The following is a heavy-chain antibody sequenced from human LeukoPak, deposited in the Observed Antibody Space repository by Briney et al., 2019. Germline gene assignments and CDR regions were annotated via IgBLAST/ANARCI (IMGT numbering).Heavy chain of an antibody. CDR2: ISSTGGST. D-gene: IGHD1-26*01. CDR1: GFTFSSHA. J-gene: IGHJ4*02. V-gene: IGHV3-23*01. Sequence: GGSLRLSCAASGFTFSSHAMNWVRQAPGKGLEWVAIISSTGGSTYYTDSVKGRFTISRDNSKNTLYLQMNSLRAEDTAVYYCARRGGNSGGCYAAYFDYWGQGTLVTVSS. CDR3: ARRGGNSGGCYAAYFDY.